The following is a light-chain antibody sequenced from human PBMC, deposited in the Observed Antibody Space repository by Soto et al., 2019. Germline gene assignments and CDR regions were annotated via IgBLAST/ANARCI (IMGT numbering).Light chain of an antibody. V-gene: IGLV2-14*01. CDR3: CSYAGSSTGV. J-gene: IGLJ1*01. Sequence: QSVLIQPASVSGSPGQSITISCTGTSSDVGGSNYVSWYQHHPHRAPKLLIYEVSYRPSGVSNRFSGSKSDNTASLTISGLQAEDEADYYCCSYAGSSTGVFXTGTKVTVL. CDR1: SSDVGGSNY. CDR2: EVS.